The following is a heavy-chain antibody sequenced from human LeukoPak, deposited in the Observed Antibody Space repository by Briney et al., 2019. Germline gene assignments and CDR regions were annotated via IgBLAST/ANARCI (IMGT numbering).Heavy chain of an antibody. CDR3: ARGGSAAYLLDY. J-gene: IGHJ4*02. CDR1: GYTFTGYY. D-gene: IGHD2-21*01. V-gene: IGHV1-2*02. Sequence: ASVKVSCKASGYTFTGYYIHWVRQAPGHGLEWMGWINPNGGDTTYAQNFRGRVTMTRDAAISTAYMELSRLRSDDTAVYYCARGGSAAYLLDYWGQGTLVTVSS. CDR2: INPNGGDT.